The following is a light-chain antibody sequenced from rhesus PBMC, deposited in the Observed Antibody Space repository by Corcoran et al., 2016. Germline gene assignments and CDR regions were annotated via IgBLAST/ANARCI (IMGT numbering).Light chain of an antibody. CDR1: QGISSW. Sequence: DIQMTQSPSSLSASVGDTVTITCRASQGISSWLAWYQQKPGKAPKLLIYEASWLQSGVPSRVSGSGSWTDFPLTISSLQSEDFATYYCQQCDNRPRSFGLGTKVEIK. V-gene: IGKV1-21*01. CDR3: QQCDNRPRS. J-gene: IGKJ1*01. CDR2: EAS.